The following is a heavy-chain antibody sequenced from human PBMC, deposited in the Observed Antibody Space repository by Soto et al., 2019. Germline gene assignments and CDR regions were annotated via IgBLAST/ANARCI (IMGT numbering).Heavy chain of an antibody. D-gene: IGHD1-1*01. V-gene: IGHV3-74*01. CDR3: VRGSSPWNGIDY. CDR2: INVDGSYI. J-gene: IGHJ4*02. CDR1: GFTFSTYW. Sequence: EVQLVESGGGLVQPGASLRLSCAVSGFTFSTYWMHWVRQVPGKGLVWVSRINVDGSYIDYADSVKGRFAISRDNAENTLYLQMNNVRAEDTAVYYCVRGSSPWNGIDYWGQGTLVTVSS.